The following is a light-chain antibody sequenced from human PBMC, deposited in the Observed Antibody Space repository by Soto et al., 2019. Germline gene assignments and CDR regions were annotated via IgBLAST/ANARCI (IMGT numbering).Light chain of an antibody. J-gene: IGLJ3*02. V-gene: IGLV2-8*01. CDR1: SNDVGGYNY. Sequence: QSALTQPPSASGSPGQSVTISCTGTSNDVGGYNYVSWFQQHPGKAPKLLIYDVTTRPSGVPDRFAGSKSGNTASLSVSVLQAEDEATYYCSSYTGGDNMVFGGGTKLTVL. CDR3: SSYTGGDNMV. CDR2: DVT.